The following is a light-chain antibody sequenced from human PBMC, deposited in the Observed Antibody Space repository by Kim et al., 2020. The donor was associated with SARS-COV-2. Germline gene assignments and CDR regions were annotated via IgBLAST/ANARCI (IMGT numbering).Light chain of an antibody. CDR1: SSDVGAYDY. V-gene: IGLV2-8*01. J-gene: IGLJ1*01. CDR3: CSYAGSNIPFV. Sequence: QSVPISCTVTSSDVGAYDYVSWYQQRPGKAPKLIIYEVTTRSSGVPDRFSGSKSGNTASLTVSGLQAEDEADYYCCSYAGSNIPFVFGTGTKVTVL. CDR2: EVT.